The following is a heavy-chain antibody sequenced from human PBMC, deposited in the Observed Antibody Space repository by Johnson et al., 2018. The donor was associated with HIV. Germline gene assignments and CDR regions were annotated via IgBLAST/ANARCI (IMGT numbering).Heavy chain of an antibody. J-gene: IGHJ3*02. CDR3: ARAVTPFGDWEAFDI. CDR1: GFTFSSYG. D-gene: IGHD3-10*01. Sequence: MLLVESGGGVVQPGGSLRLSCAASGFTFSSYGMHWVRQAPGKGLEWVSYISSSGSTIYYADSVKGRFTISRDNSKNTLYLQMNSLGAEDTAVYYCARAVTPFGDWEAFDIWGQGTMVTVSS. CDR2: ISSSGSTI. V-gene: IGHV3-48*01.